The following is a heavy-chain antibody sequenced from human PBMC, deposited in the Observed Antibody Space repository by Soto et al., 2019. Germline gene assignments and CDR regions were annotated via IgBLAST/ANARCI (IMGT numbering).Heavy chain of an antibody. V-gene: IGHV2-5*02. CDR3: SHLDHGCDY. CDR1: GFSLSTSGVG. Sequence: QITLTESGPPLVKPTQTLTLTCTFSGFSLSTSGVGVGWIRQPPGKALEWLALIYWDDDKRYSPSLKSRLTITKDTAKNHVVRTMTNMDPVDTATYYCSHLDHGCDYWGQGTLVTVSS. J-gene: IGHJ4*02. D-gene: IGHD3-9*01. CDR2: IYWDDDK.